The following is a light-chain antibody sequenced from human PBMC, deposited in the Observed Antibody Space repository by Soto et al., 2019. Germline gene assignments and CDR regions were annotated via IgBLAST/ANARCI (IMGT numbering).Light chain of an antibody. Sequence: QSALTQPASVSGSPGKSITLSCTGTSSDVGNYNLVSWYQQHPGKAPKLMIYEVNKRPSGVSNRFSGSKSGYTASLTISGLQAEEEADYYCCSNGGASTTYVFGTGTKVTVL. CDR1: SSDVGNYNL. J-gene: IGLJ1*01. CDR3: CSNGGASTTYV. CDR2: EVN. V-gene: IGLV2-23*02.